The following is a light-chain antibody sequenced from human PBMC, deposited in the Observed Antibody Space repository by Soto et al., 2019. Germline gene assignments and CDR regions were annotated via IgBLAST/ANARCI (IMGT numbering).Light chain of an antibody. CDR3: QKYNSAPLVT. CDR1: QGISNY. Sequence: DIQMTQSPSSLSASVGDRVTITCRASQGISNYLAWYQQKSGKVPKLLIYGASTLQFGVPSRCSGRGSGADFIFTISSLQPEDVATCHCQKYNSAPLVTFGGGTKVEI. CDR2: GAS. J-gene: IGKJ4*01. V-gene: IGKV1-27*01.